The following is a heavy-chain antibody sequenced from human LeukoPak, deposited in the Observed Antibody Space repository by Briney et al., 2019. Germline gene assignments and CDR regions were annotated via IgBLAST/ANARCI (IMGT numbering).Heavy chain of an antibody. J-gene: IGHJ6*02. CDR1: GFTFSSYS. D-gene: IGHD6-13*01. Sequence: PGGSLRLSCAASGFTFSSYSMNWVRQAPGKGLEWVSSISSSSSYIYYADSVKGRFTISRDNAKNSLYLQMNSLRAEDTAVYYCARDSSSWYGMDVWGQGTTVTVSS. CDR3: ARDSSSWYGMDV. V-gene: IGHV3-21*01. CDR2: ISSSSSYI.